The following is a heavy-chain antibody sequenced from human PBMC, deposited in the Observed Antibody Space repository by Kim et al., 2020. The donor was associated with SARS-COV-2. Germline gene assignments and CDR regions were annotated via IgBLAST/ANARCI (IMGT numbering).Heavy chain of an antibody. V-gene: IGHV4-34*01. J-gene: IGHJ4*02. D-gene: IGHD6-13*01. CDR3: APRAKVGQQPGPY. CDR1: GGSFSGYY. CDR2: INHSGST. Sequence: SETLSLTCAVYGGSFSGYYWSWIRQPPGKGLEWIGEINHSGSTNYNPSLKSRVTISVDTSKNQFSLKLSSVTAADTAVYYCAPRAKVGQQPGPYWGQGTLVTVSS.